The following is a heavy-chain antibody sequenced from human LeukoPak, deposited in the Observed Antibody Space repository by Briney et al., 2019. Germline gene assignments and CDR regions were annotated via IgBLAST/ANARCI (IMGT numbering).Heavy chain of an antibody. CDR2: IKQDGSDK. V-gene: IGHV3-7*01. D-gene: IGHD1-14*01. CDR3: AREVWGPEY. CDR1: GSMFTTYG. Sequence: GGSLRLSCAVSGSMFTTYGIHWVRQAPGKGLEWVGNIKQDGSDKNYMDSVKGRFTISRDNTKNSVYLQMSSLRAEDTAVYYCAREVWGPEYWGQGTLVTVSS. J-gene: IGHJ4*02.